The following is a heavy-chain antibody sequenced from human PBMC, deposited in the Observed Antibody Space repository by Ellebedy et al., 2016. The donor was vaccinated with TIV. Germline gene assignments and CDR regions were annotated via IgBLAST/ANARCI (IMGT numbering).Heavy chain of an antibody. J-gene: IGHJ4*02. CDR2: ISSGSRTI. Sequence: PGGSLRLSCAASGFTSSGHGMHWVRQAPGKGLEWVSYISSGSRTIYYADSVKGRFTISRDNAKNSVYLQIDSLRAEETDVYYCARGGGCGRGDCWAFDYWGQGIMVTVSS. CDR1: GFTSSGHG. CDR3: ARGGGCGRGDCWAFDY. D-gene: IGHD2-21*02. V-gene: IGHV3-48*04.